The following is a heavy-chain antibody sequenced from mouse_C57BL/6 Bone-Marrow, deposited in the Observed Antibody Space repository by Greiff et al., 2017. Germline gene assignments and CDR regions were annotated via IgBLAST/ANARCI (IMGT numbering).Heavy chain of an antibody. CDR3: ARWGYCYYYAMDY. V-gene: IGHV1-81*01. CDR2: IYPRSGNT. CDR1: GYTFTSYG. D-gene: IGHD2-3*01. Sequence: VQLQQSGAELARPGASVKLSCKASGYTFTSYGISWVKQRTGQGLEWIGEIYPRSGNTYYNEKFKGKAILTADKSSSTAYMELRSLTSEDSAVYFCARWGYCYYYAMDYWGQGTSVTVSS. J-gene: IGHJ4*01.